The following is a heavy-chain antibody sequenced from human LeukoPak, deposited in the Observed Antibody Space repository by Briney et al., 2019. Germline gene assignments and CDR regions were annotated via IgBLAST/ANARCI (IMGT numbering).Heavy chain of an antibody. D-gene: IGHD3-22*01. CDR1: GFTFSSYS. CDR2: IKQDGSEK. CDR3: ARDYYDSSGYYSYYYYYGMDV. J-gene: IGHJ6*02. Sequence: GGSLRLSCAASGFTFSSYSMNWVRQAPGKGLEWVANIKQDGSEKYYVDSVKGRFTISRDNAKNSLYLQMNSLRAEDTAVYYCARDYYDSSGYYSYYYYYGMDVWGQGTTVTVSS. V-gene: IGHV3-7*01.